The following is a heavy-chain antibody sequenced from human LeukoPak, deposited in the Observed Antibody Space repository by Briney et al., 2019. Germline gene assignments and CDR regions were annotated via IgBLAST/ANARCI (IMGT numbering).Heavy chain of an antibody. CDR1: GYTFTSYY. Sequence: ASVKVSCKASGYTFTSYYMHWVRQAPGQGLEWMGIINPSGGSTSYAQKFQGRVTMTEDTSTDTAYMELSSLRSEDTAVYYCATANDPIAASFDPWGQGTLVTVSS. V-gene: IGHV1-46*01. CDR2: INPSGGST. J-gene: IGHJ5*02. CDR3: ATANDPIAASFDP. D-gene: IGHD6-13*01.